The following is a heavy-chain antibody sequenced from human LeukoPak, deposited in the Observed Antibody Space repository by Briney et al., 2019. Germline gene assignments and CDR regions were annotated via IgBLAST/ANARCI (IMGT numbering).Heavy chain of an antibody. D-gene: IGHD3-10*01. Sequence: ASVKVSCKASGYTFTGYYMHWVRQAPGQGLEWMGWINPNSGGTKYAQKFQGRVTMTRDTSISTAYMELSRLRSDDTAVYYCASGCGSSHQGVWGQGTMVTVSS. CDR3: ASGCGSSHQGV. CDR2: INPNSGGT. CDR1: GYTFTGYY. V-gene: IGHV1-2*02. J-gene: IGHJ3*01.